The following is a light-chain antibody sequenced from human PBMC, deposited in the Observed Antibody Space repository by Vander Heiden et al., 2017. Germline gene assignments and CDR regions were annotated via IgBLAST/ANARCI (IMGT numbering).Light chain of an antibody. CDR3: AAWDDSLNGPV. J-gene: IGLJ3*02. Sequence: QSVLTQPPSASGTPGQRVTISCSGSSSNIGSNTVNWYQQLPRTAPKVLIYSNNQRPSVVPDRFSGSKSGTSASLAISGLQSEDEADYYCAAWDDSLNGPVFGGGTKLTVL. V-gene: IGLV1-44*01. CDR2: SNN. CDR1: SSNIGSNT.